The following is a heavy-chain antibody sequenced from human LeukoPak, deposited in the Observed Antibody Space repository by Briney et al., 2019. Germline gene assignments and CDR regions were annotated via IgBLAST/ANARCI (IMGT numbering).Heavy chain of an antibody. Sequence: HPGGSLRLSCAASGFTFSGYAMSWVRQAPGKGLEWVSAISGSGGSTYHADSVKGRFTISRDNSKNTLYLQMNSLRAEDTAVYYCAKSFSSWYRSHVDSWGQGTLVTVSS. CDR3: AKSFSSWYRSHVDS. J-gene: IGHJ4*02. D-gene: IGHD6-13*01. CDR1: GFTFSGYA. V-gene: IGHV3-23*01. CDR2: ISGSGGST.